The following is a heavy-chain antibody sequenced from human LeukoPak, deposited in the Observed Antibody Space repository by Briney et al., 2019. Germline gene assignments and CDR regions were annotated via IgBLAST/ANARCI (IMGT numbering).Heavy chain of an antibody. J-gene: IGHJ2*01. D-gene: IGHD3-16*02. CDR2: ISRSGGAT. CDR1: AFTFSTYG. Sequence: PGGSLRLSCAASAFTFSTYGVSWVRQAPGKGLEWVSGISRSGGATNYADSVKGRFTISRDNSKNTLYLQMNSLRAEDTAVYYCARDYDYLRGTYRSCYFDLWGRGTQVTVSS. V-gene: IGHV3-23*01. CDR3: ARDYDYLRGTYRSCYFDL.